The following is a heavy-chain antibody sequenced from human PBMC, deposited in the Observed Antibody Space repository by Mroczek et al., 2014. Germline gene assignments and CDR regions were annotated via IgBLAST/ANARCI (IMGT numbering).Heavy chain of an antibody. J-gene: IGHJ3*02. CDR2: MNPNSGNT. CDR3: ARAYDSSGWTRDAFDI. D-gene: IGHD6-19*01. Sequence: VQLVESGAEVKKPGASVKVSCKASGYTFTSYDINWVRQATGQGLEWMGWMNPNSGNTGYAQKFQGRVTMTRNTSVSTAYMELSSLRSEDTAVYYCARAYDSSGWTRDAFDIWGQGTMVTVSS. CDR1: GYTFTSYD. V-gene: IGHV1-8*01.